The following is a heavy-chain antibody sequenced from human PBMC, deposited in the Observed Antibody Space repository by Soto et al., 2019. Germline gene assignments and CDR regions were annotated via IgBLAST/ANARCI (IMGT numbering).Heavy chain of an antibody. Sequence: QVHLVESGGGVVQPGRSLRLSCAASGFIFSNYDMHWVRQAPGKGLEWVAAISYDGNTNYYVDSVKGRFTISRDNSKNMLYLQMNSLRAEDTAVYYCATVDWRGLIPRNVDCWGPGTLVTVSP. CDR3: ATVDWRGLIPRNVDC. D-gene: IGHD3-10*01. CDR2: ISYDGNTN. J-gene: IGHJ4*02. V-gene: IGHV3-30-3*01. CDR1: GFIFSNYD.